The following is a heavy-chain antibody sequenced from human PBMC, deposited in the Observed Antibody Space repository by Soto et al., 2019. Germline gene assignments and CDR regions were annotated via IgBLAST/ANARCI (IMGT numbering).Heavy chain of an antibody. V-gene: IGHV5-10-1*01. J-gene: IGHJ6*02. CDR1: GYSFTSYW. CDR3: ARTSMQSRGYSYGHGGMDV. CDR2: IDPSDSYT. Sequence: GESLKISCKGSGYSFTSYWISRVRQMPGKGLEWMGRIDPSDSYTNYSPSFQGHVTISADKSISTAYLQWSSLKASDTAMYYCARTSMQSRGYSYGHGGMDVWGQGTTVTVSS. D-gene: IGHD5-18*01.